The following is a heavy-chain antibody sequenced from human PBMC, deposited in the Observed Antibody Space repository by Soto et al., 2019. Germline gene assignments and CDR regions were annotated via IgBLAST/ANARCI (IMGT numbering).Heavy chain of an antibody. CDR3: AKGGVGSTSNAFDI. CDR1: GFTFRSYG. D-gene: IGHD1-26*01. CDR2: ISYDGSNK. J-gene: IGHJ3*02. Sequence: LRLSCAASGFTFRSYGMHWVRQAPGKGLEWVAVISYDGSNKYYADSVKGRFTISRDNSKNTLYLQMNSLRAEDTAVYYCAKGGVGSTSNAFDIWGQGTMVTVSS. V-gene: IGHV3-30*18.